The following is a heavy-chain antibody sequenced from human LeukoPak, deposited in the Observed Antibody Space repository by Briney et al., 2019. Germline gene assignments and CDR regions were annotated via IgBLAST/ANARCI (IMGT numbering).Heavy chain of an antibody. D-gene: IGHD3-9*01. J-gene: IGHJ4*02. CDR3: AREPYYDILTGYYTGGYYFDS. V-gene: IGHV3-74*01. CDR1: GFTFSSYW. Sequence: RGSLRLSCTASGFTFSSYWMHWVRQVPGKGLVWVSRIDRIGTTTSYADSVRGRFTISRDNAKNTLYLQVNSLRAEDTAVYYCAREPYYDILTGYYTGGYYFDSWGQGTLVTVSA. CDR2: IDRIGTTT.